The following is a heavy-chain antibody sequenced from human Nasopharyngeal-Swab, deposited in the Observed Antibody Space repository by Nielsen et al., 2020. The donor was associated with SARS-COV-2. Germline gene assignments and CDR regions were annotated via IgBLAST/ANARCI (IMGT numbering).Heavy chain of an antibody. D-gene: IGHD3-10*01. CDR2: IIPIFGTA. Sequence: SVKVSCKVSGYTLTELSMHWVRQAPGQGLEWMGGIIPIFGTANYAQKFQGRVTITADESTSTAYMELSSLRSEDTAVYYCALWFGELPLDYWGQGTLVTVSS. V-gene: IGHV1-69*13. J-gene: IGHJ4*02. CDR3: ALWFGELPLDY. CDR1: GYTLTELS.